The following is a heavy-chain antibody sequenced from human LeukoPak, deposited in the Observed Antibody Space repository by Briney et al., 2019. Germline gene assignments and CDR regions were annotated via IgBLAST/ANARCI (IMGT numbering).Heavy chain of an antibody. CDR3: ARDRVYGYCSSTSCPDAFDI. CDR1: GGSISSSSYY. Sequence: SETLSLTCTVSGGSISSSSYYWGWIRQPPGKGLEWIGSIYYSGSTNYNPSLKSRVTMSVDTSKNQFSLKLSSVTAADTAVYYCARDRVYGYCSSTSCPDAFDIWGQGTMVTVSS. V-gene: IGHV4-39*07. D-gene: IGHD2-2*01. J-gene: IGHJ3*02. CDR2: IYYSGST.